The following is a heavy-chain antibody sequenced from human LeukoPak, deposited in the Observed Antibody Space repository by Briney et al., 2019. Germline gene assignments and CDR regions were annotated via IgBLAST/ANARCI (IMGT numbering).Heavy chain of an antibody. CDR3: AKTFTSSWYALDY. CDR2: ISYDGGRT. CDR1: GFTFSSFG. J-gene: IGHJ4*02. Sequence: PGGSLRLSCAASGFTFSSFGMHWVRQAPGKGPEWVAVISYDGGRTYYADSVEGRFTISRDNVKNTLYLQMNSLTPEDTAVYFCAKTFTSSWYALDYWGQGTLVTVSS. V-gene: IGHV3-30*18. D-gene: IGHD6-13*01.